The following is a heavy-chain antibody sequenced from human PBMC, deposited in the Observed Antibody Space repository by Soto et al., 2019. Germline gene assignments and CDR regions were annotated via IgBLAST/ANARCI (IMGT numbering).Heavy chain of an antibody. CDR3: VRRQRDSGPNGDS. Sequence: SVPTLVNPTQTLTLTCTFSGFSRSTSGMGVGWIRQPPGKALEWLALIYWHDDKRYSPSVSNRLTVTKDDSKNQVVLTMTDMEPVDTATYYCVRRQRDSGPNGDSWGQGILVTVSS. CDR2: IYWHDDK. J-gene: IGHJ4*02. CDR1: GFSRSTSGMG. V-gene: IGHV2-5*01. D-gene: IGHD3-10*01.